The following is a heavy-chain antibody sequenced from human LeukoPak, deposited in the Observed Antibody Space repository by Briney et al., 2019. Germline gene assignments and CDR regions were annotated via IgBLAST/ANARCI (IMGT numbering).Heavy chain of an antibody. D-gene: IGHD3-3*01. CDR1: GGSFSGYY. CDR2: IYYSGSS. CDR3: ARGITIFGPSG. J-gene: IGHJ4*02. V-gene: IGHV4-34*01. Sequence: SETLSLTCAVYGGSFSGYYWSWIRQPPGKGLEWLGYIYYSGSSNYNPSLKSRVTMSADTSKNQFSLKLSSVTSADTAVYYCARGITIFGPSGWGQGTLVTVSS.